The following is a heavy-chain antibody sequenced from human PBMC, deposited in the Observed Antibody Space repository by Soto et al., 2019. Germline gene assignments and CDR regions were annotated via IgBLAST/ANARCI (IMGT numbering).Heavy chain of an antibody. CDR3: ARDYSSYGPFDY. CDR2: IYSGGGT. D-gene: IGHD5-18*01. Sequence: GGSLRLSCAASGFTVSSNYMSWVRQAPGKGLECVSVIYSGGGTYYADSVKGRFTISRDNSKNTLSLQMNSLRAEDTAVYYCARDYSSYGPFDYWGQGTLVTVSS. J-gene: IGHJ4*02. CDR1: GFTVSSNY. V-gene: IGHV3-66*01.